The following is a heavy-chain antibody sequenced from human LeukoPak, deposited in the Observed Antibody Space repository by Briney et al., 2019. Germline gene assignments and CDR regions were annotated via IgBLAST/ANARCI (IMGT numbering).Heavy chain of an antibody. Sequence: PSETLSLTCTVSGGSISSYYWSWIRQPAGKGLEWIGRIYTSGSTNYNPSLKSRVTMSVDTSKNQFSLKLSSVTAADTAVYYCARGYYYDSSGYLIDYWGQGTLVTVSS. D-gene: IGHD3-22*01. CDR3: ARGYYYDSSGYLIDY. V-gene: IGHV4-4*07. CDR1: GGSISSYY. CDR2: IYTSGST. J-gene: IGHJ4*02.